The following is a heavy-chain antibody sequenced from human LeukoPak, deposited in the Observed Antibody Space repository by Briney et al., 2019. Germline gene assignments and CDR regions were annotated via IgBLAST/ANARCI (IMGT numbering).Heavy chain of an antibody. CDR3: ARACSSTSCYEDAFDI. D-gene: IGHD2-2*01. J-gene: IGHJ3*02. V-gene: IGHV4-34*01. CDR1: GGSFSGYY. Sequence: PSETLSLTCAVYGGSFSGYYWSWIRQPPGKGLEWIGEINHSGSTNYNPSLKSRVTISVDTSKNRFSLKLSSVTAADTAVYYCARACSSTSCYEDAFDIWGQGTMVTVSS. CDR2: INHSGST.